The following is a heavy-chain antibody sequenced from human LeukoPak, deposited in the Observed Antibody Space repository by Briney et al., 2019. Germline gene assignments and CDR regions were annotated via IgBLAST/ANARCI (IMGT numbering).Heavy chain of an antibody. J-gene: IGHJ3*01. CDR2: IYHTGIT. CDR3: ARAFELGMNAVDL. D-gene: IGHD7-27*01. V-gene: IGHV4-4*02. Sequence: SGPTLVNPSGTMSLTCAISGASITNRNWWSWVRQPPGKGLEWIGEIYHTGITKYSPSLKSRVTISVDKSKNQFSLNVTSVTAADTAIYYCARAFELGMNAVDLWGQGTMVTVSS. CDR1: GASITNRNW.